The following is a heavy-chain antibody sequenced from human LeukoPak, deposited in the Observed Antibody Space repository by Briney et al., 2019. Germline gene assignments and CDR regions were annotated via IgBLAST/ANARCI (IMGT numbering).Heavy chain of an antibody. CDR2: ISAYNGNT. V-gene: IGHV1-18*01. CDR1: GYTFTSYG. CDR3: ARDTSSSWYTLGYYYYGMDV. J-gene: IGHJ6*02. Sequence: GASVKVSCKASGYTFTSYGISWVRQAPGQGLEWMGWISAYNGNTNYAQKLQGRVTMTTDTSTSTAYMELSSLRSEDTAVYYCARDTSSSWYTLGYYYYGMDVWGQGTTVTVSS. D-gene: IGHD6-13*01.